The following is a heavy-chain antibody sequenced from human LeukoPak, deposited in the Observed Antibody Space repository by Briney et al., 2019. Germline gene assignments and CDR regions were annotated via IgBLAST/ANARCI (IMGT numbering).Heavy chain of an antibody. CDR2: ISGSGGST. Sequence: GGSLRLSCAASGFTFSSYAMSWVRQAPGKGLEWVSAISGSGGSTYYADSVKGRFTISRDNSKITLYLQMNSLRAEDTAVYYCAKDPHSSSSPFDYWGQGTLVTVSS. CDR1: GFTFSSYA. J-gene: IGHJ4*02. D-gene: IGHD6-6*01. V-gene: IGHV3-23*01. CDR3: AKDPHSSSSPFDY.